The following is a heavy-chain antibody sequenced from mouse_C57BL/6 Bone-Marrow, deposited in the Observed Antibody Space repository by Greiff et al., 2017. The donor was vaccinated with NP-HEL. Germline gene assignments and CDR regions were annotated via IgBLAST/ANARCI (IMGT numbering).Heavy chain of an antibody. Sequence: ESGGGLVKPGGSLKLSCAASGFTFSSYAMSWVRQTPEKRLEWVATISDGGSYTYYPDNVKGRFTISRDNAKNNLYLQMSHLKSEDTAMYYCARGYYGSSSYFDYWGQGTTLTVSS. V-gene: IGHV5-4*01. CDR3: ARGYYGSSSYFDY. CDR1: GFTFSSYA. CDR2: ISDGGSYT. D-gene: IGHD1-1*01. J-gene: IGHJ2*01.